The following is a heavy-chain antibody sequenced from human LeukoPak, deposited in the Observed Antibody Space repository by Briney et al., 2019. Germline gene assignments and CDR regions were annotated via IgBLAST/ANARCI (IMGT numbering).Heavy chain of an antibody. CDR2: ISHSGST. D-gene: IGHD3-10*01. V-gene: IGHV4-34*01. J-gene: IGHJ4*02. CDR1: GGSFSGYY. Sequence: SETLSLTCAVYGGSFSGYYWSWIRQPPGKGLEWIGEISHSGSTNYNPSLKSRVTISVDTSKNQFSLKLSSVTAADTAVYYCARGVRLFYGSYYFDYWGQGTLVTVSS. CDR3: ARGVRLFYGSYYFDY.